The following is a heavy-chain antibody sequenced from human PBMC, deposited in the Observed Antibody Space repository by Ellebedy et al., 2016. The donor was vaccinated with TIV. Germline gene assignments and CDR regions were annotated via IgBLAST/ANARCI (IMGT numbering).Heavy chain of an antibody. CDR1: GYSFSSYW. CDR2: IATSDSYV. J-gene: IGHJ6*02. D-gene: IGHD3-10*01. CDR3: ARQTVTGSYGLDG. Sequence: GESLKISCKGSGYSFSSYWISWVRQRPGRGLEWMGMIATSDSYVNDSPSFHGHVSISADKSITTAYLQWNSLKASDTAIYYCARQTVTGSYGLDGWGQGTTVTVSS. V-gene: IGHV5-10-1*01.